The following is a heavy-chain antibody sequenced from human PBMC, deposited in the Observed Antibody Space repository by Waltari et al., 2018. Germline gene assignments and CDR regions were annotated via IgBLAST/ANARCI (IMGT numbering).Heavy chain of an antibody. V-gene: IGHV3-74*01. CDR3: ASARYSGTYYNDY. D-gene: IGHD1-26*01. Sequence: EVQLVESGGGLVQPGGSLSLSCAAPGFTFSSFWVHWVRQAPGKGLVWVSRINSDGSSTSYADSVKGRFTISRDNAKNTLYLQMNSLRAEDTAVYYCASARYSGTYYNDYWGQGMLVTVSP. CDR1: GFTFSSFW. J-gene: IGHJ4*02. CDR2: INSDGSST.